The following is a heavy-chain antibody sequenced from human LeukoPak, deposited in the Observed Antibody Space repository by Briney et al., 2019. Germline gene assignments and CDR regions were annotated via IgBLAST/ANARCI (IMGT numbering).Heavy chain of an antibody. CDR1: GYTFTSYD. CDR2: MNPNSGNT. Sequence: ASVKVSCKASGYTFTSYDINWVRRATGQGLEWMGWMNPNSGNTGYAQKFQGRVTITRNTSISTAYMELSSLRSDDTAVYYCAIYSGYDYYFDYWGQGTLVTVSS. V-gene: IGHV1-8*03. D-gene: IGHD5-12*01. J-gene: IGHJ4*02. CDR3: AIYSGYDYYFDY.